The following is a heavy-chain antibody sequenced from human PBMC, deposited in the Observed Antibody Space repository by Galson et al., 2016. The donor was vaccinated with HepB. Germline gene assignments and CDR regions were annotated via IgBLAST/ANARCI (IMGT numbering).Heavy chain of an antibody. CDR2: ISNDGSNK. D-gene: IGHD6-13*01. CDR3: AKVSVIAAADPYYFDY. V-gene: IGHV3-30*18. Sequence: SLRLSCAVTGFTFRSYGMHWVRQAPGKGLEWLAVISNDGSNKYYADSVKGRFTISRDNSKNTLYLRMNSLRPEDTAVYYCAKVSVIAAADPYYFDYWGQGTLVTVSS. J-gene: IGHJ4*02. CDR1: GFTFRSYG.